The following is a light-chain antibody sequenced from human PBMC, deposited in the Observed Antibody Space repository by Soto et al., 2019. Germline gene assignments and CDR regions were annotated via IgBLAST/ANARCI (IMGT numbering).Light chain of an antibody. CDR2: KAS. V-gene: IGKV1-5*03. Sequence: GDRVTITCRASQTISNWLAWYQVKPGKAPKLLIYKASSLESGVPSRFSGSGSGTEFTLTISSLQPDDSATYYCQRYNTYPLTFGGGTKVDIK. J-gene: IGKJ4*01. CDR3: QRYNTYPLT. CDR1: QTISNW.